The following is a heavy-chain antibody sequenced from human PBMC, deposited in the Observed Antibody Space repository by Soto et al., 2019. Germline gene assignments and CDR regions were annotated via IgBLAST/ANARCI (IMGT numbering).Heavy chain of an antibody. CDR3: ARGEDYDYVWGSYRFDY. CDR2: ISYDGSNK. Sequence: GGSLRLSCAASGFTFSIHGMHWVRHAPGKGLEWVAAISYDGSNKYYTDSVKGRFTISRDYSKNTLYLQMNSLRAEDTAVYYCARGEDYDYVWGSYRFDYWGQGT. V-gene: IGHV3-30*03. D-gene: IGHD3-16*02. CDR1: GFTFSIHG. J-gene: IGHJ4*02.